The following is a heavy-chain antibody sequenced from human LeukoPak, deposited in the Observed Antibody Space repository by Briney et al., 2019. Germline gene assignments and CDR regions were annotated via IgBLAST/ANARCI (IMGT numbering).Heavy chain of an antibody. Sequence: SETLSLTCTVSGGSISYYFWSWIRQPPGKGLEWIGCIFSSGGTNYNPSLKSRVTISEDTTKNQFSLNLSSVTAADTAIYFCTRESGAFSPFGFWGQGTLVTVSS. CDR1: GGSISYYF. CDR3: TRESGAFSPFGF. D-gene: IGHD1-26*01. CDR2: IFSSGGT. V-gene: IGHV4-59*12. J-gene: IGHJ4*02.